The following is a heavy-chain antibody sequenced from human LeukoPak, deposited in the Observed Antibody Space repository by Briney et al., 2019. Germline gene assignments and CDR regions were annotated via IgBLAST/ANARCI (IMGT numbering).Heavy chain of an antibody. Sequence: GGSLRLSCAASGFTFSSYSMMWVRQAPGKGLEWVSYISSSSTTIYYADSVKGRFTISRDNAKNSLSLQMNSLRAGDTAVYYCARDEHYYDSSYAFDIWGQGTVVTVSS. CDR1: GFTFSSYS. CDR2: ISSSSTTI. CDR3: ARDEHYYDSSYAFDI. J-gene: IGHJ3*02. D-gene: IGHD3-22*01. V-gene: IGHV3-48*04.